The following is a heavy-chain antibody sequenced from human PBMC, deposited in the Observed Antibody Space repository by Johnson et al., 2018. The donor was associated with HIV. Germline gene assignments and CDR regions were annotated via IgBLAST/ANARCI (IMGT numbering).Heavy chain of an antibody. V-gene: IGHV3-30*02. CDR2: IRYDGSNK. D-gene: IGHD3-22*01. Sequence: QVQLVESGGGVVQPGRSLRLSCAASGFTFSSYGMHWVRQAPGKGLEWVAFIRYDGSNKYYADSVKGRFTISRDNSKNTLYLQMNSLRAEDTAVYYCAKAREYDITGHDAFDIWGQGTMVTVSS. CDR3: AKAREYDITGHDAFDI. CDR1: GFTFSSYG. J-gene: IGHJ3*02.